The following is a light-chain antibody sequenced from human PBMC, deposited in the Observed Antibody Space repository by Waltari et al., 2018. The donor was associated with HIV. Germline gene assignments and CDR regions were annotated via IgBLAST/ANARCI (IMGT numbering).Light chain of an antibody. Sequence: IQMTQSPSALSASVGDTVTITCRASQKISRDLNWYQKKLGEAPKLLVYGASSLQSGVPARFRGAGSGSEYFLSISSLKSDDFATYFCQQSYGAPFTFG. CDR1: QKISRD. J-gene: IGKJ5*01. CDR2: GAS. V-gene: IGKV1-39*01. CDR3: QQSYGAPFT.